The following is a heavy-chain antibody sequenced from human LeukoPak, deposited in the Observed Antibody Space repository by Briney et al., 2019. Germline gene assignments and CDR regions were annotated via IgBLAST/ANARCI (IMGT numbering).Heavy chain of an antibody. V-gene: IGHV1-18*01. CDR3: ARGAVTYYYDSSATGAFEI. CDR2: ISAYNGNT. D-gene: IGHD3-22*01. J-gene: IGHJ3*02. Sequence: GASVTVSCKASGYTFTSYGISWVRQAPGQGLEWMGWISAYNGNTNYAQKLQGRVTMTTDTSTSTAYMELRSLRSDDTAVYYCARGAVTYYYDSSATGAFEIWGQGTMVTVSS. CDR1: GYTFTSYG.